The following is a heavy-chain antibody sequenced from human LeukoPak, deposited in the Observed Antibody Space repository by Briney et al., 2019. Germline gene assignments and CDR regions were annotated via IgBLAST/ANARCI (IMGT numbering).Heavy chain of an antibody. CDR1: GFTFSSYG. CDR3: TSHAAFDP. J-gene: IGHJ5*02. Sequence: GGSLRLSCAASGFTFSSYGMNWVRQAPGKGLEWVGRIKSKNVGGTTDYAAPVKGRFTISRDDSKNTVYLQMNSLKIEDTAVYYCTSHAAFDPWGQGTLVTVSS. V-gene: IGHV3-15*01. CDR2: IKSKNVGGTT.